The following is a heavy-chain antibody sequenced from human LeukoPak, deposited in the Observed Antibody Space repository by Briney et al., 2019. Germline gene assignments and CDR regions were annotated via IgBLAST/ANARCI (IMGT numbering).Heavy chain of an antibody. Sequence: ASVKVSCKASGYTFTGYYMHWVRQAPGQGLEWMGWINPNSGGTNYAQKFQGRVIMTRDTSISTAYMELSRLRSDDTAVYYCAREGVLDIVVVPAAPFDYWGQGTLVTVSS. D-gene: IGHD2-2*03. CDR2: INPNSGGT. CDR3: AREGVLDIVVVPAAPFDY. J-gene: IGHJ4*02. CDR1: GYTFTGYY. V-gene: IGHV1-2*02.